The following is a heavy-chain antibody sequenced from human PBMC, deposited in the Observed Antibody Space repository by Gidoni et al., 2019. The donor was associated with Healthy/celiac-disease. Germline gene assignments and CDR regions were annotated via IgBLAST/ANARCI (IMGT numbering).Heavy chain of an antibody. J-gene: IGHJ5*02. CDR2: INHSGST. D-gene: IGHD1-26*01. CDR1: GGSFSGYY. CDR3: ARSGGSYFRWLDP. Sequence: QVQLQQWGAGLLKPSETLSLTCAVYGGSFSGYYWSWILQPPGKGLEWIGEINHSGSTNYNPSLKSRCTISLDTSKNQCSLKLSSVTAADTAVYYCARSGGSYFRWLDPWGQGTLVTVSS. V-gene: IGHV4-34*01.